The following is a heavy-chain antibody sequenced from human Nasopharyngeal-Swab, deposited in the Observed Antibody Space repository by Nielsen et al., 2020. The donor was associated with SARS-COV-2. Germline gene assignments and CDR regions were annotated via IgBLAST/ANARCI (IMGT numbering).Heavy chain of an antibody. J-gene: IGHJ4*02. CDR2: IDPSDSYT. D-gene: IGHD1-26*01. CDR1: GYSFTSYW. V-gene: IGHV5-10-1*01. CDR3: ARIYFGVGATIDY. Sequence: GGSLRLSCKGSGYSFTSYWISCVRQMPGKGLEWMGRIDPSDSYTNYSPSFQGHVTISADKSISTAYLQWSSLKASDTAMYYCARIYFGVGATIDYWGQGTLVTVSS.